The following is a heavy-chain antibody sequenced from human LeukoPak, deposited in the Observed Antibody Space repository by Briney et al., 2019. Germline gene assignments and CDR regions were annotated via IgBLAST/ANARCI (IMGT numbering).Heavy chain of an antibody. Sequence: GGSLRLSCAASGFTVSSNYMSWVRQAPGKGLEWVSVIYSGGSTCYADSVKGRFTISRDNSKNTLYLQMNSLRAEDTAVYYCARDLFVVPGYYYYGMDVWGQGTTVTVSS. CDR3: ARDLFVVPGYYYYGMDV. V-gene: IGHV3-53*01. D-gene: IGHD2-2*01. CDR2: IYSGGST. J-gene: IGHJ6*02. CDR1: GFTVSSNY.